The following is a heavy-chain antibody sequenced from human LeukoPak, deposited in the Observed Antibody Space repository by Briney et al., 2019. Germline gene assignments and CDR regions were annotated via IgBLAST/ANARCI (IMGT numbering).Heavy chain of an antibody. CDR3: TTQGNLNRRMIDWYFDL. Sequence: GGSLRLSCAVSGITFNNAWMTWVRQAPGKGLEWFARIKSKADGGTTDYAAPVKGRFSISREDSKTTVHLQMDTLKADDTAVYYCTTQGNLNRRMIDWYFDLWGRGTLVTVSS. J-gene: IGHJ2*01. CDR2: IKSKADGGTT. D-gene: IGHD1-14*01. V-gene: IGHV3-15*01. CDR1: GITFNNAW.